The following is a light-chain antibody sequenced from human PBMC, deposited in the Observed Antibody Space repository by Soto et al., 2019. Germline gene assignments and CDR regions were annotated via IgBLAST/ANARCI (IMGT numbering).Light chain of an antibody. CDR3: QTRTTCPPIP. V-gene: IGKV3-11*01. CDR1: QSVSSY. J-gene: IGKJ5*01. CDR2: DAS. Sequence: EIVVSQSLVAVSLSPEERATLSCRASQSVSSYLSWYQQKPGQAPRLLIYDASNRATGIPARFSGSGSGTDFTLTISSLEPEDFAIHYCQTRTTCPPIPFSQRTRLEVK.